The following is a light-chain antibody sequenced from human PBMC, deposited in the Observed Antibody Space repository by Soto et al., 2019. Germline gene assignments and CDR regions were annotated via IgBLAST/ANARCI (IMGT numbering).Light chain of an antibody. CDR1: QSVSSY. CDR2: DAS. J-gene: IGKJ2*01. Sequence: EIVLTQSPATLSLSPGERATLSCRASQSVSSYLAWYQQKPGQAPRLLIYDASNSATGIPATFSGSGSGTDFTLAISSLETEDCAVYYGQQRSNWPPYTFGQGTKLEIK. V-gene: IGKV3-11*01. CDR3: QQRSNWPPYT.